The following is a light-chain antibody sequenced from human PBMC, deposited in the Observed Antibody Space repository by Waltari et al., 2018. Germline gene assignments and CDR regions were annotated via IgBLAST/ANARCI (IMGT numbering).Light chain of an antibody. CDR1: SSNIGINS. V-gene: IGLV1-51*01. CDR3: ATWDSSLSAGV. Sequence: QSVLTQPPSVSAAPGQMVSISCSGSSSNIGINSVSWSQNLPQTAPKPLVYETFQRPLGPPHRFYRSKSGTSATLDITGLQTGGEGDYYGATWDSSLSAGVFGTGTKVTVL. J-gene: IGLJ1*01. CDR2: ETF.